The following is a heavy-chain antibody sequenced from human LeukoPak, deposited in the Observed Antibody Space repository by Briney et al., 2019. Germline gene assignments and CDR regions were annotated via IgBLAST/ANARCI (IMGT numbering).Heavy chain of an antibody. CDR1: GFTFSSYW. D-gene: IGHD1-1*01. V-gene: IGHV3-7*03. CDR2: IKQDGSEK. CDR3: ARGQRDYYCGMDV. Sequence: GGSLRLSCAASGFTFSSYWMSWVRQAPGKGLEWVANIKQDGSEKYYVDSVKGRFTISRDNAKNSLYLQMNSLRAEDTAVYYCARGQRDYYCGMDVWGKGTTVTVSS. J-gene: IGHJ6*04.